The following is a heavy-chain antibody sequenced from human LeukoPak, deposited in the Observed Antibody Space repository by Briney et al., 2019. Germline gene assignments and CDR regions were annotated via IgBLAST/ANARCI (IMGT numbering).Heavy chain of an antibody. CDR2: IYYSGST. J-gene: IGHJ3*02. CDR1: GGSISSSSYY. V-gene: IGHV4-39*01. CDR3: ARSPLIVVVVAADAFDI. D-gene: IGHD2-15*01. Sequence: SETLSLTCTVSGGSISSSSYYWGWIRQPPGKGLEWIGSIYYSGSTYYNPSLKSRDTISVDTSKNQSSLKLSSVTAADTAVYYCARSPLIVVVVAADAFDIWGQGTMVTVSS.